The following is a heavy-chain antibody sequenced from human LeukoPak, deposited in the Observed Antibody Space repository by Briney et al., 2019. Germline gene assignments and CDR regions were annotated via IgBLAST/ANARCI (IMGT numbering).Heavy chain of an antibody. D-gene: IGHD6-19*01. V-gene: IGHV3-30-3*01. CDR2: ISYDGSNK. CDR1: GFTFSSYA. CDR3: AKDLAVAGTGYNFDY. Sequence: GGSLRLSCAASGFTFSSYAMHWVRQAPGKGPEWVAVISYDGSNKYYADSVKGRFTISRDNSKNTLYLQMNSLRAEDTAVYYCAKDLAVAGTGYNFDYWGQGTLVTVSS. J-gene: IGHJ4*02.